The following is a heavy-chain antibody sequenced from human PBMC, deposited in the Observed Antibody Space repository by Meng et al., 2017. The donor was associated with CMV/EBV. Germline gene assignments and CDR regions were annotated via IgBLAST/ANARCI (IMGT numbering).Heavy chain of an antibody. J-gene: IGHJ2*01. V-gene: IGHV1-69*12. CDR3: AREVDDYGDGWYFDL. CDR2: IIPIFGTA. CDR1: GGTFSSYA. Sequence: QVQLVQAGAEVKKPGSSVKVSCKASGGTFSSYAISWVRQAPGQGLEWMGGIIPIFGTANYAQKFQGRVTITADESTSTAYMELSSLRSEDTAVYYCAREVDDYGDGWYFDLWGRGTLVTVSS. D-gene: IGHD4-17*01.